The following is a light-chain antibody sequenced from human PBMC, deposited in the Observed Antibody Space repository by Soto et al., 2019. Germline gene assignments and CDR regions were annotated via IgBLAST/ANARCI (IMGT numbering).Light chain of an antibody. CDR1: TSDVGRYNY. CDR2: DVS. J-gene: IGLJ1*01. Sequence: QSALTQPASVSGSPGQSITISCTGTTSDVGRYNYVSWYQQHPGKAPKLIIYDVSNRPSGVSNRFSGSKSGNTASLTISGLQAEDEADYYRTSYTSTSTYLFGTATK. V-gene: IGLV2-14*01. CDR3: TSYTSTSTYL.